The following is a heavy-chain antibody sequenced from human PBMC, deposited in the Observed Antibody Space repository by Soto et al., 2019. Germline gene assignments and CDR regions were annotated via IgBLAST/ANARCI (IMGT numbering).Heavy chain of an antibody. V-gene: IGHV1-69*04. CDR3: ARDLKDGLERGWRGNWFDP. CDR2: IIPILGIA. CDR1: GGTFSSYT. D-gene: IGHD2-15*01. Sequence: GASVKVSCKASGGTFSSYTISWVRQAPGQGLEWMGRIIPILGIANYAQKFQGRVTITADKSTSTAYMELSSLRSEDTAVYYCARDLKDGLERGWRGNWFDPWGQGTLVTVSS. J-gene: IGHJ5*02.